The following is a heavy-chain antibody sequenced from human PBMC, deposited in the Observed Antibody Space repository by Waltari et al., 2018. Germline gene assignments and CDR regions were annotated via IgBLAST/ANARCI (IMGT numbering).Heavy chain of an antibody. CDR1: GYTFTSYA. D-gene: IGHD6-19*01. V-gene: IGHV1-3*01. Sequence: QVQLVQSGAEVKKPGASVKVSCKASGYTFTSYAMHWVRQAPGQRLEWMGWINAGNGNTKYSQKFQGRVTITRDTSASTAYMELSSLRSEDTAVYYCAREGSPYSGGLVAFDIWGQGTMVTVSS. J-gene: IGHJ3*02. CDR2: INAGNGNT. CDR3: AREGSPYSGGLVAFDI.